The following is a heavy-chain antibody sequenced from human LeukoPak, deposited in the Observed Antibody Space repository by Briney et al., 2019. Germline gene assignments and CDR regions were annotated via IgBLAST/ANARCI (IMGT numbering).Heavy chain of an antibody. CDR3: AREAPGDDAFDI. D-gene: IGHD4-17*01. Sequence: ASVKVSCKASGYTFTSYGISWVRQAPGQGLEWMGWISAYNGNTNYAQKLQGRVTMSTDTSTSTAYMELRSLRSDDTAVYYCAREAPGDDAFDIWGQGTMVTVSS. J-gene: IGHJ3*02. V-gene: IGHV1-18*01. CDR1: GYTFTSYG. CDR2: ISAYNGNT.